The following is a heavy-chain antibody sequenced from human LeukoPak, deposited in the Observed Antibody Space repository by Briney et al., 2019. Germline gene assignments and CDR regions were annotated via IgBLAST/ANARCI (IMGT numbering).Heavy chain of an antibody. CDR3: ARKLIAVAGTFDY. D-gene: IGHD6-19*01. CDR2: IWYDGSKK. J-gene: IGHJ4*02. CDR1: GFTFSSYN. Sequence: PGGSLRLSCAASGFTFSSYNMHWVRQAPGKGLEWVAVIWYDGSKKYYADSVKGRFTISRDNSKNSLYLQMNSLRAEDTAVYYCARKLIAVAGTFDYWGQGTLVTVSS. V-gene: IGHV3-33*01.